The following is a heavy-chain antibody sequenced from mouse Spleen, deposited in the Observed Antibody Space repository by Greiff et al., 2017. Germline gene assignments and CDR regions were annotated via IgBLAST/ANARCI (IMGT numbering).Heavy chain of an antibody. Sequence: EVMLVESGGGLVKPGGSLKLSCAASGFTFSSYAMSWVRQTPEKRLEWVATISDGGSYTYYPDNVKGRFTISRDNAKNNLYLQMSHLKSEDTAMYYCARDGGTVVADYWGQGTTLTVSS. V-gene: IGHV5-4*01. CDR1: GFTFSSYA. CDR3: ARDGGTVVADY. CDR2: ISDGGSYT. J-gene: IGHJ2*01. D-gene: IGHD1-1*01.